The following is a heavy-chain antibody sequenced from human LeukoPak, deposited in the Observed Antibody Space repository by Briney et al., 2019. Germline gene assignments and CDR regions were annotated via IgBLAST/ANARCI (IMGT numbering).Heavy chain of an antibody. J-gene: IGHJ6*02. CDR2: ISASGIAT. CDR1: GFTFSDYA. Sequence: GASLRLSCAASGFTFSDYALSWVRQAPGMGPECVSAISASGIATYYAESVKGRFSISRDNSRSSLYLQMNSLRVDDTAVYYCAKSSLPENYYYYGMDVRGQGTTVTVSS. CDR3: AKSSLPENYYYYGMDV. V-gene: IGHV3-23*01.